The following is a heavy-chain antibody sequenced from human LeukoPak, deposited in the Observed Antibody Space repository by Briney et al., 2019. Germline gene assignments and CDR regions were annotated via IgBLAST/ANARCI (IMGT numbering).Heavy chain of an antibody. Sequence: SETLSLACAVYGGSFSGYYWSWIRQPPGKGLEWIGEINHSGSTNYNPSLKSRVTISVDTSKNQFSLKLSSVTAADTAVYYCARRTLEWLSPIDYWGQGTLVTVSS. D-gene: IGHD3-3*01. J-gene: IGHJ4*02. CDR3: ARRTLEWLSPIDY. CDR1: GGSFSGYY. V-gene: IGHV4-34*01. CDR2: INHSGST.